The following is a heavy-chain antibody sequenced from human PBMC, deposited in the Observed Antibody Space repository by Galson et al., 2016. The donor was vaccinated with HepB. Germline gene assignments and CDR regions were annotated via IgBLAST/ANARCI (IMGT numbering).Heavy chain of an antibody. CDR3: AKSPGLPAATFDP. CDR1: GGSVISGTDY. J-gene: IGHJ5*02. Sequence: SETLSLTCTVSGGSVISGTDYWSWIRQPPGKGLELIGYIYYSGSTIYNPSLKSRATISADKSKNQLSLNLTSVTAADTAVYYCAKSPGLPAATFDPWGQGTLVTVSS. CDR2: IYYSGST. D-gene: IGHD2-2*01. V-gene: IGHV4-61*01.